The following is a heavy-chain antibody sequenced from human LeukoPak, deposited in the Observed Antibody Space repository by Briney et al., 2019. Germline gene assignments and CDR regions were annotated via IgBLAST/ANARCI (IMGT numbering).Heavy chain of an antibody. D-gene: IGHD4-17*01. Sequence: VASVKVSCKASGYTFSNYVMNWVRQAPGQGLEWMGWINTYTGDPTYTQGFTGRFVFSLDTSVSTAYLQISSLKAEDTAVYYCARGHDYESDWFDPWGQGTLVTVSS. V-gene: IGHV7-4-1*02. CDR2: INTYTGDP. CDR1: GYTFSNYV. J-gene: IGHJ5*02. CDR3: ARGHDYESDWFDP.